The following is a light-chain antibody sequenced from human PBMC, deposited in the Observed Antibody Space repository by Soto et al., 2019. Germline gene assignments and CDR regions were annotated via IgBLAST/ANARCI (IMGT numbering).Light chain of an antibody. J-gene: IGLJ1*01. V-gene: IGLV2-14*01. Sequence: QSVLTQPASVSGSPGQSITISCTGSSSDIGGYNYVSWYQQHPDKAHKLMIYHVSNRPSGISSRFSGSKSGNTASLTISGLQAEDEADYYCSSYTSSTTYVFGTGTKVTV. CDR2: HVS. CDR3: SSYTSSTTYV. CDR1: SSDIGGYNY.